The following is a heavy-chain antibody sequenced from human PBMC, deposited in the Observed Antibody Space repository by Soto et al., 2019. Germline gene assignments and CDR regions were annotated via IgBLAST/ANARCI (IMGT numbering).Heavy chain of an antibody. CDR1: AFNFNYYA. V-gene: IGHV3-33*01. CDR3: ARGAGEGQRQGDWFDP. J-gene: IGHJ5*02. D-gene: IGHD6-25*01. CDR2: IWFDGSKK. Sequence: LRLSCAASAFNFNYYAMHWVRQAPAKGLEWVAVIWFDGSKKYYAESVKGRFSISRDNSKNTVYLEMKSLRVEDTAVYYCARGAGEGQRQGDWFDPWGQGTLVTVSS.